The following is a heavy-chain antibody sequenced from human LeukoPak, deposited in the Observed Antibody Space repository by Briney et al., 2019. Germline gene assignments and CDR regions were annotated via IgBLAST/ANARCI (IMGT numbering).Heavy chain of an antibody. CDR2: IIPIFGTA. D-gene: IGHD3-16*02. CDR3: ASGYYDYVWGSYRLYY. V-gene: IGHV1-69*06. Sequence: GASVKVSCKASGGTFSSYAISWVRQAPGQGLEWMGGIIPIFGTANYAQKFQGRVTITADKSTSTAYMGLSSLRSEDTAVYYCASGYYDYVWGSYRLYYWGQGTLVTVSS. CDR1: GGTFSSYA. J-gene: IGHJ4*02.